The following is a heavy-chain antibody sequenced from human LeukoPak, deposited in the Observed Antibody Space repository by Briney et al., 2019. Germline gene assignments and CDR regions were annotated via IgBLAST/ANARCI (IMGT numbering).Heavy chain of an antibody. CDR1: GFTFGHYW. CDR3: AREGRDLDY. J-gene: IGHJ4*02. CDR2: IKQDGSEI. V-gene: IGHV3-7*01. Sequence: GGSLRLSCTTSGFTFGHYWMSWVRQAPGKGLEWVANIKQDGSEIHYVDSVKGRFTISRDNAKNSLYLQMNSLRADDTAVYFCAREGRDLDYCGQGALVTVSS.